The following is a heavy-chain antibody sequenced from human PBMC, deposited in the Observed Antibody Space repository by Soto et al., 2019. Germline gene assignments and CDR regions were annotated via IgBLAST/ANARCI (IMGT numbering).Heavy chain of an antibody. CDR1: GYSFPKYY. Sequence: EVRLVQSGAEVKQPGESLKISCKGSGYSFPKYYIGWVRQMPGKDLEWMAIIYPDDSDTRYSPSFQGQVTISADKSISTAYLQWSSLKASDTAMYYCVRMGFSGDGYLYYYYYGMDVWGQGTTVTVSS. V-gene: IGHV5-51*03. CDR3: VRMGFSGDGYLYYYYYGMDV. J-gene: IGHJ6*02. D-gene: IGHD2-21*01. CDR2: IYPDDSDT.